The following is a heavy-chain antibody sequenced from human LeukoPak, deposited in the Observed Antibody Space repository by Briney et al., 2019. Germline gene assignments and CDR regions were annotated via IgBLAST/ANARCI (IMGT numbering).Heavy chain of an antibody. CDR3: ARENWYLDS. V-gene: IGHV3-74*01. CDR2: LKSDGTDT. D-gene: IGHD1-1*01. Sequence: GGSLRLSCAASGFTFSTYWMHWVRQAPGKGLVWVSRLKSDGTDTGYADSVKGRFTISRDNAKSTLYLQMNSLRAEDTAVYYCARENWYLDSWGQGTLVTVSS. CDR1: GFTFSTYW. J-gene: IGHJ4*02.